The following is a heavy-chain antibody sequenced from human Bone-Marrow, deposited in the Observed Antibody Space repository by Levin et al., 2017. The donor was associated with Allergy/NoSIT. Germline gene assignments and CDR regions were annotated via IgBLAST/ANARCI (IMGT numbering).Heavy chain of an antibody. CDR3: AREWDDSGSSPLIVH. J-gene: IGHJ4*02. Sequence: ASVKVSCAASGFTFSNYWMSWVRQAPGKGLEWVANIKKDGSDQYYVDSVKGRFTISRDNAKSSLYLQMNSLRAEDTAVYFCAREWDDSGSSPLIVHWGQGTLVTVSS. V-gene: IGHV3-7*01. CDR1: GFTFSNYW. D-gene: IGHD3-22*01. CDR2: IKKDGSDQ.